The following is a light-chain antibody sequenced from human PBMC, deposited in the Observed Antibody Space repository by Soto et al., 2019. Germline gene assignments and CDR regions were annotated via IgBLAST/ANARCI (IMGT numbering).Light chain of an antibody. J-gene: IGKJ1*01. CDR3: QQSYSTPRT. CDR2: AAS. CDR1: QSISSY. V-gene: IGKV1-39*01. Sequence: DIQKTQPPSSLSASVGDRVTITCRASQSISSYLNWYQQKPGKAPKLLIYAASSLQSGVPPRFSGSGSGTDFTLTISSLQPEDFATYYCQQSYSTPRTFGQGTKVDIK.